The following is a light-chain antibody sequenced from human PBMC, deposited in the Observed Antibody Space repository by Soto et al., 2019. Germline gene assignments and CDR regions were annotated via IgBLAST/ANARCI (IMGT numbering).Light chain of an antibody. V-gene: IGKV3-20*01. CDR2: GAS. Sequence: EIVLTQSPGSLSLSPGERATLSCRASQSVDSTFFAWYQKKPGQAPSLLIYGASKRATGVPDRFSGSGSGSNFTLTISRLEPEAFAVYYCQQYMSSVTFGQGTKGEI. CDR1: QSVDSTF. CDR3: QQYMSSVT. J-gene: IGKJ1*01.